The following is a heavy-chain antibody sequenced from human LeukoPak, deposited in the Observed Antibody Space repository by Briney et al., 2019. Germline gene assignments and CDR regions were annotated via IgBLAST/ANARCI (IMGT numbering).Heavy chain of an antibody. CDR1: GGSISSGDYY. V-gene: IGHV4-61*08. CDR3: ARHAYSSHFDY. CDR2: IYYSGST. D-gene: IGHD6-19*01. J-gene: IGHJ4*02. Sequence: SETLSLTCTVSGGSISSGDYYWSWIRQPPGKGLEWIGYIYYSGSTNYNPSLKSRVTISVDTSKNQFSLKLSSVTAADTAVYYCARHAYSSHFDYWGQGTLVTVSS.